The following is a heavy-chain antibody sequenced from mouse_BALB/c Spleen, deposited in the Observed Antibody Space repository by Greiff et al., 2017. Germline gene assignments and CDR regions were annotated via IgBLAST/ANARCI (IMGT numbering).Heavy chain of an antibody. CDR3: ARDYYGYAMDY. CDR1: GYAFSSSW. CDR2: IYPGDGDT. Sequence: QVQLKQSGPELVKPGASVKISCKASGYAFSSSWMNWVKQRPGQGLEWIGRIYPGDGDTNYNGKFKGKATLTADKSSSTAYMQLSSLTSVDSAVYFCARDYYGYAMDYWGQGTSVTVSS. V-gene: IGHV1-82*01. D-gene: IGHD1-1*01. J-gene: IGHJ4*01.